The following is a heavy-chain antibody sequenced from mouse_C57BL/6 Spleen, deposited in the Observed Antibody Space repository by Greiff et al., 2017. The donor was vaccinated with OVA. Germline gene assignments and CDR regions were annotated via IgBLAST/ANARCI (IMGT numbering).Heavy chain of an antibody. Sequence: DVKLQESGPGLAKPSQTLSLTCSVTGYSITSDYWNWIRKFPGNKLEYMGYISYSGSTYYNPSLKSRISITRDTSKNQYSLQLNSVTTEDTATNYCARYPQLGPWYFDGWGTGTTVTVSS. J-gene: IGHJ1*03. V-gene: IGHV3-8*01. CDR1: GYSITSDY. D-gene: IGHD4-1*02. CDR3: ARYPQLGPWYFDG. CDR2: ISYSGST.